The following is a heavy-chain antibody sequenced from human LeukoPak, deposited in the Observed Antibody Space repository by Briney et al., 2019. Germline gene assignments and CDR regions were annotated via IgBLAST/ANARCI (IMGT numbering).Heavy chain of an antibody. D-gene: IGHD3-10*01. CDR1: GYTFTSYD. V-gene: IGHV1-8*01. CDR3: ARRGFGELLIYYYYMDV. CDR2: MNPNSGNT. J-gene: IGHJ6*03. Sequence: ASVKVSCKASGYTFTSYDINWVRQATGQGLEWMGWMNPNSGNTGYAQKFQGRVTMTRNTSISTAYMELSSLRSEDMAVYYCARRGFGELLIYYYYMDVWGKGTTVTVSS.